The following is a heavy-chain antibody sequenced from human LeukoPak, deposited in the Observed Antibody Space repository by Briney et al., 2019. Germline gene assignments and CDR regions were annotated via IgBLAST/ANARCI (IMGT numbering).Heavy chain of an antibody. Sequence: GGSLRLSCAASGFTFSSYEMNWVRQAPGKGLEWVSYISSSGSTIYYADSVKGRFTISRDNSKNTLYLQMNSLRAEDTAVYYCARVLAVAGKLVDYWGQGTLVTVSS. D-gene: IGHD6-19*01. CDR3: ARVLAVAGKLVDY. CDR1: GFTFSSYE. J-gene: IGHJ4*02. CDR2: ISSSGSTI. V-gene: IGHV3-48*03.